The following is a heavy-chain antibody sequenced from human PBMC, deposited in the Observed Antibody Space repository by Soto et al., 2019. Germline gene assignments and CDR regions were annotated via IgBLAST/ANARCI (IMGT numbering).Heavy chain of an antibody. V-gene: IGHV1-2*02. Sequence: ASVKVSCKASGYTFTGYDMHWVRQAPGQGLEWMGWINPDSGGTNYAQKFQGRVTMTRDTSISTAYMELTRLRSDDTAVYYCAKNLLVTLPDAFDIWGQGTMVTVSS. CDR2: INPDSGGT. CDR3: AKNLLVTLPDAFDI. D-gene: IGHD2-15*01. CDR1: GYTFTGYD. J-gene: IGHJ3*02.